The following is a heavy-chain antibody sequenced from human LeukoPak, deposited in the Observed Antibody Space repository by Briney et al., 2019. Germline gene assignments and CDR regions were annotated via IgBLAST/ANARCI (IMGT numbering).Heavy chain of an antibody. CDR2: IKEDGSEK. V-gene: IGHV3-7*04. D-gene: IGHD4-23*01. Sequence: GGSLRLSCAASGFTFSNFWMRWIRQAPGNGLEWVASIKEDGSEKYYVDSVKGRFTISRDNAKNSLYLHMNSLRAEGTAVYYCVRNDGGAFDIWGQGTMVTVSS. J-gene: IGHJ3*02. CDR1: GFTFSNFW. CDR3: VRNDGGAFDI.